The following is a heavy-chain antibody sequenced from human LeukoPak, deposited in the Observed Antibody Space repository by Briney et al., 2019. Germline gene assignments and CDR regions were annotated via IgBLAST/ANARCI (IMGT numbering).Heavy chain of an antibody. D-gene: IGHD3-10*01. CDR2: IYSGGST. CDR3: ASGDHLYYFDY. CDR1: GFTFSSYW. J-gene: IGHJ4*02. V-gene: IGHV3-66*01. Sequence: GGSLRLSCAASGFTFSSYWMNWVRQAPGKGLEWVSVIYSGGSTYYADSVKGRFTISRDNSKNTLYLQMNSLRAEDTAVYYCASGDHLYYFDYWGQGTLVTVSS.